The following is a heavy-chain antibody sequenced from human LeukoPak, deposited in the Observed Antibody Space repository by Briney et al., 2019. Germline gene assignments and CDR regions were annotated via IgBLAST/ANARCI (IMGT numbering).Heavy chain of an antibody. V-gene: IGHV3-23*01. Sequence: PGGSLRLSCAASGFTFSSCAMSWVRQAPGKGLEWVSAISGSGGSTYYADSVKGRFTISRDNSKNTLYLQMNSLRAEDTAVYYLAKWDRLLWFGELLEKLDYWGQGTLVTVSS. CDR2: ISGSGGST. J-gene: IGHJ4*02. D-gene: IGHD3-10*01. CDR3: AKWDRLLWFGELLEKLDY. CDR1: GFTFSSCA.